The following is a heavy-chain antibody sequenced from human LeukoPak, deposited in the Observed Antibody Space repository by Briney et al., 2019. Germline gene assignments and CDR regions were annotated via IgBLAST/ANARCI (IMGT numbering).Heavy chain of an antibody. J-gene: IGHJ4*02. CDR1: GFTVSSNY. V-gene: IGHV3-66*02. Sequence: GGSLRLSCAASGFTVSSNYMSWVRQAPGKGLEWVSVIYSGGSTYYADSVKARFTISRDNSKNTLYLQMNSLSAEDTAVYYCARDDGYCSGGSCYLVDYWGQGTLVTVSS. CDR2: IYSGGST. CDR3: ARDDGYCSGGSCYLVDY. D-gene: IGHD2-15*01.